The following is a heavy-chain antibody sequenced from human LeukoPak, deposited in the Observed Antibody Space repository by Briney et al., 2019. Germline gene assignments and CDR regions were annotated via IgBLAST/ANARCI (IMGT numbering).Heavy chain of an antibody. CDR3: ASSYSWYYPGYN. Sequence: SETLSLTCTVSGGSISSYYWSWIRQPPGMGLEWIGYIYYTGSTNYSPSLKSRVTISVDTSKNQFSLKLSSVTAADTAVYYCASSYSWYYPGYNWGQGTLVSVSS. CDR1: GGSISSYY. CDR2: IYYTGST. V-gene: IGHV4-59*01. D-gene: IGHD6-13*01. J-gene: IGHJ4*02.